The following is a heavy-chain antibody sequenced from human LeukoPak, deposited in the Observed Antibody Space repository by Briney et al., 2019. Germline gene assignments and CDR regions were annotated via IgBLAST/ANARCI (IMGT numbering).Heavy chain of an antibody. CDR3: VRCYLGVDY. D-gene: IGHD3-10*01. CDR1: GYTFTSYD. CDR2: MNPSSGNT. J-gene: IGHJ4*02. Sequence: ASLKVSCKASGYTFTSYDINWVRQATGQGLEWMGWMNPSSGNTGYAQKFQGRVTMTRTTSINTAFMELSSLRSEDTAVYYCVRCYLGVDYWGQGTLVTVSS. V-gene: IGHV1-8*01.